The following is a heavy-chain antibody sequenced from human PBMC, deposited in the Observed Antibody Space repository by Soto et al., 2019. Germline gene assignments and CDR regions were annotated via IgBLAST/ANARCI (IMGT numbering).Heavy chain of an antibody. CDR3: ARHRRDSSGSDSFHAMDV. Sequence: GESLKISCQGSGYIFRYYWIALVRQMPGRGLEWLGIIYPEDAETKISPSLQGRVTMSVDKSINTAYVQWSSLEASDTAIYYCARHRRDSSGSDSFHAMDVWGPGTAVTVSS. V-gene: IGHV5-51*01. CDR1: GYIFRYYW. J-gene: IGHJ6*02. D-gene: IGHD5-18*01. CDR2: IYPEDAET.